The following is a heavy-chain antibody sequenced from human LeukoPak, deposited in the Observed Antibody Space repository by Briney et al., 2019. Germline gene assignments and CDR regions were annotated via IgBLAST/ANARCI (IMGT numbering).Heavy chain of an antibody. J-gene: IGHJ4*02. V-gene: IGHV3-7*01. D-gene: IGHD6-6*01. CDR2: IKQDGSEK. CDR1: GFAFDDYA. CDR3: ARDKTYTSSADY. Sequence: GRSLRLSCAASGFAFDDYAMNWVRQAPGKGLEWVANIKQDGSEKYYVDSMKGRFTISRDNAKNSLYLQMNSLRAEDTAVYYCARDKTYTSSADYWGQGTLVTVSS.